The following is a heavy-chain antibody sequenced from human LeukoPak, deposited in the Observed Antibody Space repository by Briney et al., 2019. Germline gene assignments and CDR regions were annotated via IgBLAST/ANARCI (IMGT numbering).Heavy chain of an antibody. CDR1: GYTFTSYD. CDR2: MNPNSGNT. CDR3: ASTNVDIVATMRYAFDI. V-gene: IGHV1-8*01. Sequence: SVKVSCKASGYTFTSYDINWVRQATGQGLEWMGWMNPNSGNTGYAKKFDGRVTMTRNTSISTAYMELSSLRSKDTAVDYCASTNVDIVATMRYAFDIWGQGTMVTVSS. J-gene: IGHJ3*02. D-gene: IGHD5-12*01.